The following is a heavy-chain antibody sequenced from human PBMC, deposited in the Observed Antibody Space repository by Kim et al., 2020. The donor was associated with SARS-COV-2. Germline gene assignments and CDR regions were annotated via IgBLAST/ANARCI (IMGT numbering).Heavy chain of an antibody. CDR1: GGSFSGYY. D-gene: IGHD3-10*01. CDR3: ARGVRGVINHRYNLFDY. CDR2: INHSGST. J-gene: IGHJ4*02. V-gene: IGHV4-34*01. Sequence: SETLSLTCAVYGGSFSGYYWSWIRQPPGKGLEWIGEINHSGSTNYNPSLKSRVTISVDTSKNQFSLKLSSVTAADTAVYYCARGVRGVINHRYNLFDYWGQGTLVTVSS.